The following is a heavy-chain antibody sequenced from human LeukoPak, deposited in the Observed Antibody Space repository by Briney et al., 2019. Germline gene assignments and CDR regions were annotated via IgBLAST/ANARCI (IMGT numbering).Heavy chain of an antibody. CDR3: ARQRTRFDS. D-gene: IGHD3/OR15-3a*01. Sequence: SETLSLTCTVSGGSISSDYWSWIRQPPGKGLEWIGYIYDSGSTNYNPSLKSRVTISRDTSNNQFSLKLTSVTAADTAIYYCARQRTRFDSWGKGTLVTVSS. V-gene: IGHV4-59*01. J-gene: IGHJ4*02. CDR2: IYDSGST. CDR1: GGSISSDY.